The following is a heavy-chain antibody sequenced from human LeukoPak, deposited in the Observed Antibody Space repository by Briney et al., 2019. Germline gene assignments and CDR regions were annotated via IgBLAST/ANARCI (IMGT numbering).Heavy chain of an antibody. Sequence: GGSLRLSCAPSGFTFSSYWMHWVRQAPGKGLVWVLRISSDGTSTSYADSVKGRFTISRDNAKNTLYLQMNSLRAEDTAVYYCARVHYGDYVDYWGQGTLVTVSS. D-gene: IGHD4-17*01. CDR2: ISSDGTST. V-gene: IGHV3-74*01. J-gene: IGHJ4*02. CDR3: ARVHYGDYVDY. CDR1: GFTFSSYW.